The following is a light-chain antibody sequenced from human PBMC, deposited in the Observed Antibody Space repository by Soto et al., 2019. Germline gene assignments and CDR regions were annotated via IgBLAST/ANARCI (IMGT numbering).Light chain of an antibody. J-gene: IGKJ3*01. CDR3: QQYGNSPIFT. V-gene: IGKV3-20*01. Sequence: EIVLTQSPGTLSLSPGERATLSCRASQSVSNSYLAWYQQKPGQAPRRLIYGASSRATGIPDRFSGSGSGTDFTLTISRLEPEDFAVYYCQQYGNSPIFTFGPGTKVDIK. CDR1: QSVSNSY. CDR2: GAS.